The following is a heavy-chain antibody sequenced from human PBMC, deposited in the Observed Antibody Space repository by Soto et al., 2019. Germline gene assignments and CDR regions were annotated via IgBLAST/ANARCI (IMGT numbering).Heavy chain of an antibody. J-gene: IGHJ3*02. V-gene: IGHV3-30*03. CDR2: ISYDGSNK. CDR1: GFTSSSYG. D-gene: IGHD6-13*01. CDR3: ARASSWYRHDAFDI. Sequence: QVQLVESGGGVVQPGRSLRLSCAASGFTSSSYGMHWVRQAPGKGLEWVAVISYDGSNKYYADSVKGRFTISRDNSKNTLYLQMNSLRAEDTAVYYCARASSWYRHDAFDIWGQGTMVTVSS.